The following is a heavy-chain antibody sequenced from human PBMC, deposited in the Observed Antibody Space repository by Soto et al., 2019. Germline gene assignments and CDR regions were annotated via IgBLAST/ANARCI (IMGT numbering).Heavy chain of an antibody. D-gene: IGHD6-19*01. Sequence: GGSLRLSCAASGFTFSSYWMHWVRQAPGKGLVWVSRINSDGSSTSYADSVKGRFTISRDNAKNTLYLQMNSPRAEDTAVYYCAHSGVAGPFDYWGQGTLVTVSS. CDR2: INSDGSST. CDR1: GFTFSSYW. V-gene: IGHV3-74*01. J-gene: IGHJ4*02. CDR3: AHSGVAGPFDY.